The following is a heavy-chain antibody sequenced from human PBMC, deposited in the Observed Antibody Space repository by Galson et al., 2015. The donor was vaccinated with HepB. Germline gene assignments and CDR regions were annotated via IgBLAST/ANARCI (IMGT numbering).Heavy chain of an antibody. CDR1: GGSMTNYY. CDR2: IHYSGIT. J-gene: IGHJ4*02. CDR3: AGENNYWRENY. Sequence: ETLSLTCTVSGGSMTNYYWTWIRQPPGKGLEWIGHIHYSGITNYNPSLKSRVTMSLDTSKNQLSLNLSSATAADAAMYYCAGENNYWRENYWGRGTLATVSS. D-gene: IGHD5-24*01. V-gene: IGHV4-59*01.